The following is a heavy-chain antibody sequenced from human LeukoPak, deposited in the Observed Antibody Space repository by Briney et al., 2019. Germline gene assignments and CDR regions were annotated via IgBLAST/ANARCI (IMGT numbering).Heavy chain of an antibody. D-gene: IGHD5-18*01. Sequence: GGSLRLSCAASGFTVSSIYMSWVRQAPGKGLEWVSVIYSGGGTGYADSVKGRFTISRDISKNTLYLQLNSLRVEDTAVYYCAKALRAYSYDYWGQGALVTVSS. V-gene: IGHV3-53*01. J-gene: IGHJ4*02. CDR2: IYSGGGT. CDR3: AKALRAYSYDY. CDR1: GFTVSSIY.